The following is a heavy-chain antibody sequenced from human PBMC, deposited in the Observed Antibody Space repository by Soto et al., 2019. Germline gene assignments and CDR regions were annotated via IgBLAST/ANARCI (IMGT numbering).Heavy chain of an antibody. CDR2: ISYDGSNK. D-gene: IGHD2-21*01. V-gene: IGHV3-30*18. Sequence: QVQLVESGGGVVQPGRSLRLSCAASGFTFSSYGMHWVRQAPGKGLEWVAVISYDGSNKYYADSVKGRFTISRDNSKNTLYLQMNSLRAEDTAVYYCAKVGGERGDYSDYWGQGTLVTVSS. J-gene: IGHJ4*02. CDR3: AKVGGERGDYSDY. CDR1: GFTFSSYG.